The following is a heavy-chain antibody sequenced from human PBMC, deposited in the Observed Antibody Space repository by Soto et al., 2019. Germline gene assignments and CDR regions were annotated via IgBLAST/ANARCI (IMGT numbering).Heavy chain of an antibody. J-gene: IGHJ6*02. CDR1: GYTFTSYY. CDR3: ARDDYDILTGYRPYYYYGMDV. Sequence: GASVQVSCKASGYTFTSYYMHWVRQAPGQGLEWMGIINPSGGTTSYAQKFQGRVTMTRDTSTSTVYMELSSLRSEDTAVYYCARDDYDILTGYRPYYYYGMDVWGQGTTVTVSS. D-gene: IGHD3-9*01. V-gene: IGHV1-46*01. CDR2: INPSGGTT.